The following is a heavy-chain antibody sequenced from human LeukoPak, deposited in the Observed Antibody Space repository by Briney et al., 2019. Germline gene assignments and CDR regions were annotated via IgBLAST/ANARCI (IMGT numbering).Heavy chain of an antibody. CDR2: ISHSGST. CDR3: ARGLQVWSRDPFDY. D-gene: IGHD3-16*01. J-gene: IGHJ4*02. Sequence: PSETLSLTCAVSGYSISTNYYWGWIRQSPGEGLEWIGSISHSGSTSHYPSLKSRVTISVDTSKNQFSLKLSSVTAADTAMYYCARGLQVWSRDPFDYWGQGTLVTVSS. V-gene: IGHV4-38-2*01. CDR1: GYSISTNYY.